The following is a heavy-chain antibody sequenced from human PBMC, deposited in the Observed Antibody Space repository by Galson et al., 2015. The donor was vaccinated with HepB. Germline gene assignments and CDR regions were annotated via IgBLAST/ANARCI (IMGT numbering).Heavy chain of an antibody. CDR1: GFNFRDYG. CDR2: IWSDGSNA. Sequence: SPRLSCAASGFNFRDYGMHWVRQAPGKGLEWVTIIWSDGSNAYYGDSVKGRFTISRDNSKNMVYLQMSSLRVEDTAVYYCARDTGWNLDFWGQGTLVTVSS. J-gene: IGHJ4*02. D-gene: IGHD1-1*01. CDR3: ARDTGWNLDF. V-gene: IGHV3-33*01.